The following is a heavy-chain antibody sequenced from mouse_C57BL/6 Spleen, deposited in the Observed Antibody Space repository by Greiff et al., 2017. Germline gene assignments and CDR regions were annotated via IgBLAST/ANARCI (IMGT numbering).Heavy chain of an antibody. CDR3: ARPVVAENWFAY. J-gene: IGHJ3*01. V-gene: IGHV1-59*01. Sequence: QVQLQQPGAELVRPGTSVKLSCKASGYTFTSYWMHWVKQRPGQGLEWIGVIDPSDSYTNYNQKFKGKATLTVDTSSSTAYMQLSSLTSEDSAVYYCARPVVAENWFAYWGQGTLVTVSA. CDR1: GYTFTSYW. D-gene: IGHD1-1*01. CDR2: IDPSDSYT.